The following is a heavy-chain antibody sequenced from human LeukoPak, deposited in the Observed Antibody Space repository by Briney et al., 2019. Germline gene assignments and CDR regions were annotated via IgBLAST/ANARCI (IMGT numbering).Heavy chain of an antibody. J-gene: IGHJ6*02. CDR2: IYHSGST. Sequence: SQTLSLTCTVSGGSISSGGYYWSWIRQPPGKGLEWIGYIYHSGSTNYNPSLKSRVTISVDTSKNQFSLKLSSVTAADTAVYYCARVLAAAGKINYYYYGMDVWGQGTTVTVSS. D-gene: IGHD6-13*01. CDR3: ARVLAAAGKINYYYYGMDV. V-gene: IGHV4-30-2*01. CDR1: GGSISSGGYY.